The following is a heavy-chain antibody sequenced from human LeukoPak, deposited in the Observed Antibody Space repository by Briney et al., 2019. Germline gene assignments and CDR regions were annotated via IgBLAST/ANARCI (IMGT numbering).Heavy chain of an antibody. CDR2: ISSSSSYI. V-gene: IGHV3-21*01. CDR1: GFTFSSYS. J-gene: IGHJ4*02. D-gene: IGHD3-3*01. CDR3: ARDSNDYDFWSGYLTHYYFDY. Sequence: GGSLRLSCAASGFTFSSYSMNWVRQAPGKGLEWVSSISSSSSYIYYADSVKGRFTISRDNAKNSLYLQMNSLRAEDTAAYYCARDSNDYDFWSGYLTHYYFDYWGQGTLVTVSS.